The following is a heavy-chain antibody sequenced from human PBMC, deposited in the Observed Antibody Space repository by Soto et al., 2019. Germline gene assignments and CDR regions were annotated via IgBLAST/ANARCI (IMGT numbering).Heavy chain of an antibody. CDR1: GGSISSYY. V-gene: IGHV4-59*01. D-gene: IGHD1-26*01. Sequence: SETLSLTCTVSGGSISSYYWSWIRQPPGKGLEWIGYIYYSGSTNYNPSLKSRVTISVDTSKNQFSLKLSSVTAADTAVYYCERVDGNGLVGLSYYSLDIWGKGTTVTVSS. CDR2: IYYSGST. CDR3: ERVDGNGLVGLSYYSLDI. J-gene: IGHJ6*03.